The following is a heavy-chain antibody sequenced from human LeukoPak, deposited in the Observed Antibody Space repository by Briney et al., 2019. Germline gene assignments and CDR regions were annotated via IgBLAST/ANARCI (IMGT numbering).Heavy chain of an antibody. CDR2: INPSGGST. Sequence: GASVKVSCKASGYTFTSYYVHWVRQAPGQGLEWMGIINPSGGSTSYAQKFQGRVTMTRDTSTSTVYMELSSLRSGDTAVYYCARDYYDSSGYYQHPDYWGQGTLVTVSS. V-gene: IGHV1-46*01. CDR1: GYTFTSYY. D-gene: IGHD3-22*01. CDR3: ARDYYDSSGYYQHPDY. J-gene: IGHJ4*02.